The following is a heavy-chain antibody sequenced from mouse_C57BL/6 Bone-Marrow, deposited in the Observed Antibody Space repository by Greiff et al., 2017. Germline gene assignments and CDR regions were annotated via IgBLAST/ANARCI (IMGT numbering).Heavy chain of an antibody. J-gene: IGHJ1*03. CDR2: IHPNSGST. CDR3: AMWDYYYDDFDF. CDR1: GYTFTSYW. V-gene: IGHV1-64*01. D-gene: IGHD2-4*01. Sequence: QVQLQQPGAELVKPGASVKLSCKASGYTFTSYWMHWVKQRPGQGLEWIGMIHPNSGSTNYNEKFKSKATLTIDKSSSSSYMQLSRLTSEDSAVYYCAMWDYYYDDFDFWGTGTAVTVSS.